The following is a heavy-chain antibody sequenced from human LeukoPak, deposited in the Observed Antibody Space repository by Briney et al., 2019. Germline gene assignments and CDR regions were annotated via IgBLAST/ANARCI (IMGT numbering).Heavy chain of an antibody. D-gene: IGHD3-22*01. J-gene: IGHJ4*02. Sequence: SEALSLTCTVSGASISSGDYYWSWIRQPPGKGLECIGHIYYSGSTYYNPSLKSRVTISVDTSKNQFSLKLSSVTAADTAVYYCARGRGVPYYYDSSGYYPADYWGQGTLVTVSS. CDR3: ARGRGVPYYYDSSGYYPADY. CDR1: GASISSGDYY. CDR2: IYYSGST. V-gene: IGHV4-30-4*01.